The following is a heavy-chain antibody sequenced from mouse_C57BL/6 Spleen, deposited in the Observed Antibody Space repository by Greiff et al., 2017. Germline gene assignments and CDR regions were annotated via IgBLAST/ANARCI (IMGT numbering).Heavy chain of an antibody. D-gene: IGHD1-1*02. CDR2: IYPGSGNT. V-gene: IGHV1-84*01. CDR3: ARGGGPSYFDV. CDR1: GYTFPDYY. J-gene: IGHJ1*03. Sequence: VQLQQSGPELVKPGASVKISCKASGYTFPDYYINWVKQRPGQGLGWIGWIYPGSGNTKYNEKFKGMATLTVDTSSSTAYMQLSSLTSVDSAVYFCARGGGPSYFDVWGTGTTVTVSS.